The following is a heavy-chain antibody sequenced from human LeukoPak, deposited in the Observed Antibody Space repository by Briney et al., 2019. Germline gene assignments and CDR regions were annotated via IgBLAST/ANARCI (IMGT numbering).Heavy chain of an antibody. Sequence: GWSLRLSCAASVFTVSSNYMSWVRQAPGKGLDWVSVIYSGGDTYYADSVKGRFTISRDNSKNTLYLQMNSLRAEDTAVYYCARVAVGAGTDYIDYWGQGTLVTVSP. V-gene: IGHV3-53*01. CDR2: IYSGGDT. CDR1: VFTVSSNY. J-gene: IGHJ4*02. CDR3: ARVAVGAGTDYIDY. D-gene: IGHD6-19*01.